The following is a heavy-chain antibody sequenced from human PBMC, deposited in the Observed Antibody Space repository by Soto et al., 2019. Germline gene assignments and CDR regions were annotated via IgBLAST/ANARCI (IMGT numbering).Heavy chain of an antibody. J-gene: IGHJ4*02. CDR3: ATWGSYSSGWYYFDY. CDR2: ISGSGGST. Sequence: EVQLLESGGGLVQPGGSLRLSCAASGFTFSSYAMSWVRQAPGKGLEWVSAISGSGGSTYYADSVKGRFTISRDNSKSTLYLQMNSLRAEDTAVYYCATWGSYSSGWYYFDYWGQGTVVTVSS. V-gene: IGHV3-23*01. CDR1: GFTFSSYA. D-gene: IGHD6-19*01.